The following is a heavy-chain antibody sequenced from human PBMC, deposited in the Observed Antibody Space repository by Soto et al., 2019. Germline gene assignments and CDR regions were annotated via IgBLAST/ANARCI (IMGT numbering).Heavy chain of an antibody. J-gene: IGHJ4*02. CDR2: ISGSGGST. CDR3: AKEYYDYVWGSYRFRGGDY. D-gene: IGHD3-16*02. Sequence: EVQLLESGGGLVQPGGSLRLSCAASGFTFSSYAMSWVRQAPGKGLEWVSAISGSGGSTYYADSVKGRFTISRDNSKNTLYLQMNSLRADDTAVYYCAKEYYDYVWGSYRFRGGDYWGQGTLVTVSS. CDR1: GFTFSSYA. V-gene: IGHV3-23*01.